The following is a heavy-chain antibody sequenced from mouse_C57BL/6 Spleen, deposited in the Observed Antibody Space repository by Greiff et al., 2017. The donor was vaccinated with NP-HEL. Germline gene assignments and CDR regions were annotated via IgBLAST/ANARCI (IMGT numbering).Heavy chain of an antibody. CDR1: GYSITSGYY. Sequence: ESGPGLVKPSQSLSLTCSVTGYSITSGYYWNWIRQFPGNKLEWVGYISYDGSNNYNPSLKNRISITRDTSKNQFFLKLNSVTNEDTATYYSARELVNWYFDVWGTGTTVTVSS. CDR2: ISYDGSN. V-gene: IGHV3-6*01. J-gene: IGHJ1*03. D-gene: IGHD2-2*01. CDR3: ARELVNWYFDV.